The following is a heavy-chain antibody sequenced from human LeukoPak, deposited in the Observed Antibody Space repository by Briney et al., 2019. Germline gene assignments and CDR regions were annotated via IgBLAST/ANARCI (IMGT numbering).Heavy chain of an antibody. D-gene: IGHD2-15*01. Sequence: QTGGSLRLSCAASGFTFSSYAMGWVRQAPGKGLEWVSAISGTGNRTYYADSVKGRFTISRDNSKNTLYLQMNSLRAEDTAVYYCAKWGCSGGSCYPFDYWGQGTLVTVSS. CDR1: GFTFSSYA. V-gene: IGHV3-23*01. CDR3: AKWGCSGGSCYPFDY. J-gene: IGHJ4*02. CDR2: ISGTGNRT.